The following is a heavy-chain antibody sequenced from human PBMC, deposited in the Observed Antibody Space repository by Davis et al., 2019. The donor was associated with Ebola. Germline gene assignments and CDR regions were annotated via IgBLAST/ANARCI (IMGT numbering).Heavy chain of an antibody. D-gene: IGHD6-13*01. CDR1: GGSISSSNW. Sequence: MPSETLSLTCAVSGGSISSSNWWSWVRQPPGKGLEWIGEINHSGSTNYNPSLESRLIISIDTSKNQFSLQLNSVTAADTAVYFCARGDFGGKQLVYWGQGTLVTVSS. J-gene: IGHJ4*02. CDR2: INHSGST. V-gene: IGHV4-4*02. CDR3: ARGDFGGKQLVY.